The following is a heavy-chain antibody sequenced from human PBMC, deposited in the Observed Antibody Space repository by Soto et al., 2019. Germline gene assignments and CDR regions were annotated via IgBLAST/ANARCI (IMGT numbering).Heavy chain of an antibody. V-gene: IGHV1-2*02. CDR3: ARGELTSVEVLEF. CDR2: INPRNGDR. J-gene: IGHJ6*02. D-gene: IGHD3-3*01. CDR1: GYTFVDHY. Sequence: AALQVSCTTSGYTFVDHYLYWVRQAPGQGLEWMGWINPRNGDRKYAQKFQGRVTMTRDTTITTKYMDLSALTSDDTDVYYCARGELTSVEVLEFWCPGITVTVSS.